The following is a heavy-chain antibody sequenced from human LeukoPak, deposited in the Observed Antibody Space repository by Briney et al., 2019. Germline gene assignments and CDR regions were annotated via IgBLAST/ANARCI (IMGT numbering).Heavy chain of an antibody. D-gene: IGHD3-22*01. J-gene: IGHJ4*02. CDR3: ARGTYYYDSSPDY. V-gene: IGHV4-59*01. Sequence: SETLSLTCTVSGGSISSYYWSWIRQPPGKGLEWIGYIYYSGSTNYNPSLKSRVTISVDTSKNQFSLKLSSVTAADTAVYYCARGTYYYDSSPDYWGQGTLVTVSS. CDR2: IYYSGST. CDR1: GGSISSYY.